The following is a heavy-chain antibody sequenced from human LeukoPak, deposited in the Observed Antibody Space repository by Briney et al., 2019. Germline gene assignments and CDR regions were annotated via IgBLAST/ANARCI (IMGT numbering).Heavy chain of an antibody. Sequence: PSETLSLTCAVYGGSFSGYYWSWIRQPPGKGLEWIGEINHSGSTNYNPSLKSRVTISVDTSKNQFSLKLSSVTAADTAVYYSARGQGYSYGTFDYWGQGTLVTVSS. CDR1: GGSFSGYY. V-gene: IGHV4-34*01. D-gene: IGHD5-18*01. CDR3: ARGQGYSYGTFDY. CDR2: INHSGST. J-gene: IGHJ4*02.